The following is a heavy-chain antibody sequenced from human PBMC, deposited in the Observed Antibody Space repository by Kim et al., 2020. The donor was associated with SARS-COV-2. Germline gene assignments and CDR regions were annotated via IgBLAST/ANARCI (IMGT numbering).Heavy chain of an antibody. J-gene: IGHJ4*02. CDR3: AKLDRYYDILTGYYKEGEFDY. CDR2: IYPSDSET. Sequence: GESLKISCEVSGYTFINYWIGWVRQMPGKGLEWMGIIYPSDSETRYSPSFQGQVTMSVDKSISTAYLQWSSLKASDTAMYYCAKLDRYYDILTGYYKEGEFDYWGQGTLVTVSS. CDR1: GYTFINYW. V-gene: IGHV5-51*01. D-gene: IGHD3-9*01.